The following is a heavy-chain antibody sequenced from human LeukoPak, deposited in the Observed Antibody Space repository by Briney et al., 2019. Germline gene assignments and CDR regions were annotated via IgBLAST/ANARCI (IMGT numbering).Heavy chain of an antibody. CDR2: IYYSGST. Sequence: SETLTLTCTVSGASISNCYWSWIRQSPGKGLEWIGHIYYSGSTNYNPSLKSRVTISVDTSKNQFSLKLSSVTAADTAVYYCASGRDLLTYFQDWGQGSLVTVSS. CDR3: ASGRDLLTYFQD. J-gene: IGHJ1*01. V-gene: IGHV4-59*01. CDR1: GASISNCY. D-gene: IGHD1-26*01.